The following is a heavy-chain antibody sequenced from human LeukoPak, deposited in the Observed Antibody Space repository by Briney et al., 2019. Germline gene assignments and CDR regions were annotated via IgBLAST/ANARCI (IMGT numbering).Heavy chain of an antibody. CDR2: IYYSGST. V-gene: IGHV4-39*07. CDR1: GGSINSGGYY. Sequence: SETLSLTCTVSGGSINSGGYYWAWIRQPPGKGLEWIGSIYYSGSTYYNPSLKSRVTISIDMSKNQFSLKLSSVTAADTAVYYCARDPDYGGGFDYWGQGTLVTVSS. J-gene: IGHJ4*02. CDR3: ARDPDYGGGFDY. D-gene: IGHD4-17*01.